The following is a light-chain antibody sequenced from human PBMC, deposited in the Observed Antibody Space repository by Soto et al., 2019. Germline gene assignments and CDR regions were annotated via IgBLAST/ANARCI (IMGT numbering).Light chain of an antibody. V-gene: IGKV1-39*01. CDR3: QQSYSTWLT. Sequence: DVQMTQSPSSLSASVGDRVTITCRAGQSISNYLNWYQKKPGRAPKILIYAASNLEDGVPSRFSGSGSGTEFTLTISSLHLDDVATYYCQQSYSTWLTFGGGTRVAI. CDR2: AAS. CDR1: QSISNY. J-gene: IGKJ4*01.